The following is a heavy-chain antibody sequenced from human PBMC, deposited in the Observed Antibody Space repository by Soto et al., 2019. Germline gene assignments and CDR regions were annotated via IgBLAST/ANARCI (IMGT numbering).Heavy chain of an antibody. Sequence: SVKVSCKASGGTFSSYTISWVRQAPGQGLEWMGRIIPILGIANYAQKFQGRVTITADKSTSTAYTELSSLRSEDTAVYYCARSGTKGYCSGGSCYFVYWGQGTLVTVSS. J-gene: IGHJ4*02. D-gene: IGHD2-15*01. CDR2: IIPILGIA. CDR3: ARSGTKGYCSGGSCYFVY. V-gene: IGHV1-69*02. CDR1: GGTFSSYT.